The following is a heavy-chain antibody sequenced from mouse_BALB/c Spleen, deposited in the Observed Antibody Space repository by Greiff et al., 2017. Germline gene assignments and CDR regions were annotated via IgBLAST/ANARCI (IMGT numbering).Heavy chain of an antibody. D-gene: IGHD2-1*01. CDR1: GFTFSSFG. V-gene: IGHV5-17*02. CDR2: ISSGSSTI. CDR3: ARSRNSWFAY. J-gene: IGHJ3*01. Sequence: EVKLMESGGGLVQPGGSRKLSCAASGFTFSSFGMHWVRQAPEKGLEWVAYISSGSSTIYYADTVKGRFTISRDNPKNTLFLQMTSLRSEDTAMYYCARSRNSWFAYWGQGTLVTVSA.